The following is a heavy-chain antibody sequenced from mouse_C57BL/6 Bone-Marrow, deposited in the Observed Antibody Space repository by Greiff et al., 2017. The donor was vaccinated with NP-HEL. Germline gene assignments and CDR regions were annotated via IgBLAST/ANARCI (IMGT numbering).Heavy chain of an antibody. CDR1: GFSFNTYA. Sequence: GGGLVQPKGSLKLSCAASGFSFNTYAMHWVRQAPGKGLEWVARIRSKSNNYATYYADSVKDRFTISRDDSESMLYLQMNNLKAEDTAMYYCVSERAWFAYWGQGTLVTVSA. J-gene: IGHJ3*01. V-gene: IGHV10-1*01. CDR3: VSERAWFAY. CDR2: IRSKSNNYAT.